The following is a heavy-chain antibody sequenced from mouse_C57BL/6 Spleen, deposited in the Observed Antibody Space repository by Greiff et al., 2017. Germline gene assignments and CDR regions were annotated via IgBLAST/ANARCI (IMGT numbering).Heavy chain of an antibody. V-gene: IGHV14-4*01. Sequence: VHVKQSGAELVRPGASVKLSCTASGFNIKDDYMHWVKQRPEQGLEWIGWIDPENGDTEYASKFQGKATITADTSSNTAYLQLSSLTSEDTAVYYCTQLGFYYYAMDYWGQGTSVTVSS. D-gene: IGHD4-1*02. J-gene: IGHJ4*01. CDR1: GFNIKDDY. CDR2: IDPENGDT. CDR3: TQLGFYYYAMDY.